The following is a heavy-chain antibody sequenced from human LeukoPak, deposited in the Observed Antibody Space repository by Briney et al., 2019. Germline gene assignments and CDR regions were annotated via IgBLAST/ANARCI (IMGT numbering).Heavy chain of an antibody. J-gene: IGHJ6*02. CDR3: AKDLGSGYSSGWPSYYYYGMDV. CDR2: ISWNSGSI. D-gene: IGHD6-19*01. V-gene: IGHV3-9*01. CDR1: GFTFDDYA. Sequence: PGGSLRLSCAASGFTFDDYAMHWVRQAPGKGLEWVSGISWNSGSIGYADSVKGRFTISRDNAKNSLYLQMNSLRAEDTALYYCAKDLGSGYSSGWPSYYYYGMDVWGQGTTVTVSS.